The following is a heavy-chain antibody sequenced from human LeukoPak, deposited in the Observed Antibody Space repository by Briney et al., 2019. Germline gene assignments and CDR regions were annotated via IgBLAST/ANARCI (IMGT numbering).Heavy chain of an antibody. CDR1: GFTFSSYA. CDR2: ISGSGGST. D-gene: IGHD2-15*01. Sequence: GGSLRLSCAASGFTFSSYAMSWVRQAPGKGLEWVSAISGSGGSTYYADSVKGRFTISRDNSKTTLYLQMNSLRAEDTAVYYCATRSVVVAAFPSYWGQGTLVTVSS. CDR3: ATRSVVVAAFPSY. J-gene: IGHJ4*02. V-gene: IGHV3-23*01.